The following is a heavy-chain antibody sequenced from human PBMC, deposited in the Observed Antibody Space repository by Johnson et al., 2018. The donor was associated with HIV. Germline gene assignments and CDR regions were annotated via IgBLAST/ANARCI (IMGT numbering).Heavy chain of an antibody. V-gene: IGHV3-53*01. CDR3: ARDTPFDI. Sequence: EVQLVESGGKLIQPGGSLRLSCAASEFTVSSNYMSWVRQAPGKGLEWVSIIYSGGSTYYADSVKGRFTISRDNSKNTLYLQMNSLRAEDTAVYYCARDTPFDIWGQGTMVTVCS. CDR1: EFTVSSNY. J-gene: IGHJ3*02. CDR2: IYSGGST.